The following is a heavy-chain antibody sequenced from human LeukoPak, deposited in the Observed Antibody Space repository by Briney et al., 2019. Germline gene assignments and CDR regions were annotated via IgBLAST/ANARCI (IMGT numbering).Heavy chain of an antibody. V-gene: IGHV1-2*02. CDR3: ARARGDIVVVPAAIWFDP. Sequence: GASVKVSCKASGYTVPGYYMHWLRQAPGQGLEWMGWIKPNNGGTNYAQKFQGRVTMTRDTSISTAYIELSRLRSADTAVYYCARARGDIVVVPAAIWFDPWGQGTPVTVSS. J-gene: IGHJ5*02. D-gene: IGHD2-2*01. CDR1: GYTVPGYY. CDR2: IKPNNGGT.